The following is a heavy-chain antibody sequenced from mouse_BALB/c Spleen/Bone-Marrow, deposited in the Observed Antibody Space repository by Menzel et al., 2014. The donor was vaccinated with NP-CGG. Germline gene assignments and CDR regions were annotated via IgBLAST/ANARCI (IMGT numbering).Heavy chain of an antibody. CDR3: TREGTFFAY. D-gene: IGHD3-3*01. CDR2: INPSNGGT. V-gene: IGHV1S81*02. CDR1: GYTFTSYY. J-gene: IGHJ3*01. Sequence: VQLQQSGAELVKPGASVKLSSKSSGYTFTSYYMYWVKQRPRQGLEWIGGINPSNGGTNFNEKFKSKATLTVDKSSSTAYMQLSSLTSEDSAVYYCTREGTFFAYWGQGTLVTVSA.